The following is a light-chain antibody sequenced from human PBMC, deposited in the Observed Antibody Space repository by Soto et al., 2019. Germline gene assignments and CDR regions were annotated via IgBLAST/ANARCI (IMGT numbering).Light chain of an antibody. V-gene: IGKV3-15*01. CDR2: GAS. Sequence: EIVLTQSPATLSVSPGERATLSCRASQTVSSNLAWYLQKPGQAPRLLIYGASTRATGIPARFSGSGSGTEFTLTIGSLQSEDFAIYYCQQYNNWPLTFGPGNKVDIK. CDR3: QQYNNWPLT. J-gene: IGKJ3*01. CDR1: QTVSSN.